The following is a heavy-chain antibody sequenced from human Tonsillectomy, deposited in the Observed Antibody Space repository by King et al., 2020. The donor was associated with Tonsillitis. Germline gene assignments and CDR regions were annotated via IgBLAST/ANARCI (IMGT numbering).Heavy chain of an antibody. D-gene: IGHD3-22*01. CDR2: IFHGDSET. J-gene: IGHJ3*01. CDR1: GYTFTSYW. CDR3: ARRPHYYGSSSYYYVDAFDL. Sequence: QLVQSGAEVKKPGESLKISCKGSGYTFTSYWIDWVRQMPGKGLEWMGIIFHGDSETRYSPSFQGQVTISADKSIGTAYLQWSRLKASDTAMYYCARRPHYYGSSSYYYVDAFDLWGQGTMVTVSS. V-gene: IGHV5-51*01.